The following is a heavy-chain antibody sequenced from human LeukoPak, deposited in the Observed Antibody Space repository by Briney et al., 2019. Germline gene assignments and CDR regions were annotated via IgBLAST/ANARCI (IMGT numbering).Heavy chain of an antibody. CDR3: ARDLRTVTVAGLGVFDI. V-gene: IGHV1-46*01. D-gene: IGHD6-19*01. J-gene: IGHJ3*02. CDR2: IDPTSGKT. Sequence: ASVKVSCKASGYTFTTYYIHWVRQAPRQGLEWMGVIDPTSGKTNYAQKFQGRVTMNRDMSTSTIYLELTSLRSDDTAFYYCARDLRTVTVAGLGVFDIWGQGTVVSVSS. CDR1: GYTFTTYY.